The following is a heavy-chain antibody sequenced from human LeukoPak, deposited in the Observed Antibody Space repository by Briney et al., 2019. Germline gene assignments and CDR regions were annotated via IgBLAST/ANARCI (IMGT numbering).Heavy chain of an antibody. V-gene: IGHV3-74*01. Sequence: PGGSLRLSCAASGFTFSSYWMHWVRQAPGKGLVWVSRINIDGSSTTYADSVKGRFTISRNNAKNTLYLQMNSLRAEDTAIYYCVVLRGKSSRDFDLWGRGTLVTVSS. D-gene: IGHD2-8*01. J-gene: IGHJ2*01. CDR2: INIDGSST. CDR3: VVLRGKSSRDFDL. CDR1: GFTFSSYW.